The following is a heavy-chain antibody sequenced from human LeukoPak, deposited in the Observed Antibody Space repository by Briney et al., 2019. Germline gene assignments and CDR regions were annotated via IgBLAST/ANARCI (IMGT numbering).Heavy chain of an antibody. V-gene: IGHV1-18*01. CDR3: ARYSFGYTSSLDAFDI. Sequence: GASVNVSCKASGYTFTSYGISWVRQAPGQGLEWMGWISAYNGNTNYAQKLQGRVTMTTDTSTSTAYMELSSLRSEDTAVYYCARYSFGYTSSLDAFDIWGQGTMVTVSS. D-gene: IGHD6-13*01. CDR2: ISAYNGNT. J-gene: IGHJ3*02. CDR1: GYTFTSYG.